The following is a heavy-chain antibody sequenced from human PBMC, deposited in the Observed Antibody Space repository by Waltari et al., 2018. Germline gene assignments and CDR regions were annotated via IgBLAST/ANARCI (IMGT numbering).Heavy chain of an antibody. D-gene: IGHD3-10*01. CDR2: INHSGST. CDR3: ARQGPSRGWFDP. V-gene: IGHV4-34*01. Sequence: QVQLQQWAAGLLKPSETLPLTSPDYGGSLSGSYWSWISQPPGKGLGWIGEINHSGSTNYNPALKSRVTISVDTSKNQFSLKLSSVTAADTAVYYCARQGPSRGWFDPWGQGTLVTVSS. J-gene: IGHJ5*02. CDR1: GGSLSGSY.